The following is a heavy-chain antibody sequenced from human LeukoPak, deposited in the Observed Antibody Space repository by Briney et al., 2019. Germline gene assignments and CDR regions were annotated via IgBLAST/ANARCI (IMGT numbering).Heavy chain of an antibody. V-gene: IGHV3-23*01. Sequence: GGSLRLSCAASGFPFSGYAMSWVRQAPGKGLEWVSPISGSGGSTYYADSVKGRFTISRDNSKNTLYLQMNSLRAEDTAVYYCAKVGSGSSHNYYYMDVWGKGTTVTVSS. CDR3: AKVGSGSSHNYYYMDV. CDR1: GFPFSGYA. J-gene: IGHJ6*03. CDR2: ISGSGGST. D-gene: IGHD1-26*01.